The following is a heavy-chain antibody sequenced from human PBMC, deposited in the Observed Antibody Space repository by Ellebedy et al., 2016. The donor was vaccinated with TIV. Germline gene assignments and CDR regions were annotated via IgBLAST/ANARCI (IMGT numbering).Heavy chain of an antibody. Sequence: GESLKISCAASGFTFSTYGIHWVRQAPGKGLEWVAVIWHDGSKKYYADSVKGRITISKDNSKNTVYVQMNSLRAEDTAVYYCARDVWPRYCSSTSCSYMDVWGKGTTVTVSS. CDR2: IWHDGSKK. V-gene: IGHV3-33*01. CDR1: GFTFSTYG. D-gene: IGHD2-2*01. CDR3: ARDVWPRYCSSTSCSYMDV. J-gene: IGHJ6*04.